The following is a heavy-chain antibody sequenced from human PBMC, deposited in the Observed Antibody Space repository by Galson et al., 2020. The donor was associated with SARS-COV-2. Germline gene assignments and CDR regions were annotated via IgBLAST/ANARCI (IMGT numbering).Heavy chain of an antibody. CDR3: ATSQSKSTKYGLDV. V-gene: IGHV4-34*01. CDR2: INHTGST. D-gene: IGHD1-1*01. Sequence: SETLSLTCAVYGESLRDYFWTWIRQPPGKGPEWIGEINHTGSTNYSPSLKSRVTMSVDMSKKQFSLKLSSVNAADTAVYYCATSQSKSTKYGLDVWGQGTTVTVSS. J-gene: IGHJ6*02. CDR1: GESLRDYF.